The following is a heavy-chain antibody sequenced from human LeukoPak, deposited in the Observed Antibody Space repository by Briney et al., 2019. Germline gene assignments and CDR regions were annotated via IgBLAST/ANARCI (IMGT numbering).Heavy chain of an antibody. Sequence: PSETLSLTCTVSGGSVSSYYWNWIRQPAGKGLEWIGRIYTSGSTNYNPSLKSRVTISVDKSKNQFSLKLSSVTAADTAVYYCARDRTGDYNYYMDVWGKGTTVTVSS. CDR1: GGSVSSYY. J-gene: IGHJ6*03. CDR2: IYTSGST. V-gene: IGHV4-4*07. D-gene: IGHD4-17*01. CDR3: ARDRTGDYNYYMDV.